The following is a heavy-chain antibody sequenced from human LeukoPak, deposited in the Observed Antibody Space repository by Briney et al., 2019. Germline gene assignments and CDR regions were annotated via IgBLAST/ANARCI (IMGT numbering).Heavy chain of an antibody. J-gene: IGHJ6*02. CDR1: GGSISSYY. CDR2: IYYSGST. CDR3: ARIIAARPYGMDV. D-gene: IGHD6-6*01. Sequence: SETLSLTCTVSGGSISSYYWSWIRQPPGKGLEWIGYIYYSGSTDYNPSLKSRVTISVDTSKNQFSLKLSSVTAADTAVYYCARIIAARPYGMDVWGQGTTVTVS. V-gene: IGHV4-59*08.